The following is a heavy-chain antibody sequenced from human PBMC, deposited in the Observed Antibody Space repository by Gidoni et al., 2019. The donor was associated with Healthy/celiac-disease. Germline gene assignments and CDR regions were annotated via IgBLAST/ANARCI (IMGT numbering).Heavy chain of an antibody. D-gene: IGHD5-18*01. CDR2: ISWNSGSI. CDR1: GFTFDDYA. Sequence: EVQLVESGGGLVQPGRSLRLSCAASGFTFDDYAMHWVRQAPGKGLEWVSGISWNSGSIGYADSVKGRFTISRDNAKNSLYLQMNSLRAEDTALYYCAKELNHAGYSYGPFDYWGQGTLVTVSS. CDR3: AKELNHAGYSYGPFDY. V-gene: IGHV3-9*01. J-gene: IGHJ4*02.